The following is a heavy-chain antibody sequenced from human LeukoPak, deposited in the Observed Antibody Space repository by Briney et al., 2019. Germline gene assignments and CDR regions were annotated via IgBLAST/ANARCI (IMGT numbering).Heavy chain of an antibody. J-gene: IGHJ5*02. D-gene: IGHD3-3*01. V-gene: IGHV4-39*07. CDR1: GGSISSSSYY. Sequence: PSETLSLTCTVSGGSISSSSYYWGWIRQPPGKGLEWIGSIYYSGSTYYNPSLKSRVTISVDTSKNQFSLKLSSVTTADTAVYYCARDRPPAEWLLWWKGNLDNWFDPWGQGTLVTVSS. CDR3: ARDRPPAEWLLWWKGNLDNWFDP. CDR2: IYYSGST.